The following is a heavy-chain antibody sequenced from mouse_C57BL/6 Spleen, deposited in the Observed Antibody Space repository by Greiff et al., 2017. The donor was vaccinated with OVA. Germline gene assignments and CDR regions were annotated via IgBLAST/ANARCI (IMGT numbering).Heavy chain of an antibody. V-gene: IGHV1-69*01. Sequence: QVQLQQPGAELVMPGASVKLSCKASGYTFTSYWMHWVKQRPGQGLEWIGKIDPSGSDTNYNQKFKGKSTLTVDKSSSTAYMQLSSLTSEDSAVYYCARGAAQAPYYFAYWGQGTTLTVSS. J-gene: IGHJ2*01. CDR1: GYTFTSYW. CDR3: ARGAAQAPYYFAY. D-gene: IGHD3-2*02. CDR2: IDPSGSDT.